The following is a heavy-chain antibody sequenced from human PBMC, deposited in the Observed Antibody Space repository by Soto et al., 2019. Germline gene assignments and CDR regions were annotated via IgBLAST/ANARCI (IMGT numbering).Heavy chain of an antibody. CDR1: GASIHNGGYF. V-gene: IGHV4-61*03. D-gene: IGHD2-2*03. Sequence: SETLSLTCSVSGASIHNGGYFWSWIRQPPGKGLEWIGNIHYNGNTKYSPSLKSRVTMSVDTSKNHFSLKLISVTTADTAVYFCAREGNLGRWIQPLDSWGQGTLVTVSS. J-gene: IGHJ4*02. CDR3: AREGNLGRWIQPLDS. CDR2: IHYNGNT.